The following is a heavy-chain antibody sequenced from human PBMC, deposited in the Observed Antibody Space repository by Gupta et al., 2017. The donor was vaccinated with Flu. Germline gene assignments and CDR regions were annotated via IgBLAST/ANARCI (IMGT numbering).Heavy chain of an antibody. J-gene: IGHJ5*02. D-gene: IGHD3-22*01. CDR2: IISIFGAP. CDR1: GGILNSYYA. V-gene: IGHV1-69*01. Sequence: QVQLVQSGAEVKKPGTSVKVSCKASGGILNSYYAISWVRQAPGHGLERMGGIISIFGAPTYAPKFQGRVTITADESTSTVYMELSSLRFEDTAVYDCARVTPAGDSSGYYWSWFDPWGQGTLGTVSS. CDR3: ARVTPAGDSSGYYWSWFDP.